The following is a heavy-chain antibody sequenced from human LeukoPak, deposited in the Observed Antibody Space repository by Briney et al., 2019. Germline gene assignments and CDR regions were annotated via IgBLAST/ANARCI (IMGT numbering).Heavy chain of an antibody. V-gene: IGHV3-21*01. J-gene: IGHJ4*02. Sequence: SGGSLRLSCAASGFTFSSYSMNWVRQAPGEGLEWVSFISTSSSYIYYADSVKGRFTISRDNAKNSLYLQMNSLRAEDTAVYYCTRDEDFYSSSSDYWGQGTLVSVSS. D-gene: IGHD6-6*01. CDR2: ISTSSSYI. CDR1: GFTFSSYS. CDR3: TRDEDFYSSSSDY.